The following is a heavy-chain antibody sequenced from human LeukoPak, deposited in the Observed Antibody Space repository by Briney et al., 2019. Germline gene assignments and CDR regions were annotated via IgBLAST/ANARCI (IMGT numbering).Heavy chain of an antibody. J-gene: IGHJ4*02. D-gene: IGHD3-22*01. Sequence: ASVKVSCKASGYTFTRYGISWVRQAPGQGLEWMGWISAYNGNTNYAQKLQGRVTMTTDTSTSTAYMELRSLRSDDTAVYYCARDGALYDSSGYYYLPLDYWGQGTLVTVSS. CDR2: ISAYNGNT. CDR3: ARDGALYDSSGYYYLPLDY. CDR1: GYTFTRYG. V-gene: IGHV1-18*01.